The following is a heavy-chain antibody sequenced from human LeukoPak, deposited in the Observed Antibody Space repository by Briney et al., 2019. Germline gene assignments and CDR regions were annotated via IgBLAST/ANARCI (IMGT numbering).Heavy chain of an antibody. J-gene: IGHJ5*02. V-gene: IGHV3-74*01. Sequence: GGSLRLSCVASGFIFRTYWMHWVRQVPGKGPVCLSRINPDGSSTTYADSVKGRFTISRDNAKNMLYLQINSLRVEDTAIYYCARGGKLEPTAMPTWGQGSLVVVSS. CDR3: ARGGKLEPTAMPT. D-gene: IGHD2-2*01. CDR1: GFIFRTYW. CDR2: INPDGSST.